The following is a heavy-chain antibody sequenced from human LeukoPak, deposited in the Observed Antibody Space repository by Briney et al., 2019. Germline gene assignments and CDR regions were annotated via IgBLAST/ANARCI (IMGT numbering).Heavy chain of an antibody. CDR2: IRFDDSDR. CDR1: GFTFTNYG. D-gene: IGHD3-10*01. CDR3: AKDDAWLRFGE. J-gene: IGHJ4*02. V-gene: IGHV3-30*02. Sequence: GGSLRLSCGASGFTFTNYGMHWVRQAPGKGLEWVAHIRFDDSDRYYADSVKGRFTISRDNSKNTLYLEVISLTAEDTAVYYCAKDDAWLRFGEWSQGTLVTVSS.